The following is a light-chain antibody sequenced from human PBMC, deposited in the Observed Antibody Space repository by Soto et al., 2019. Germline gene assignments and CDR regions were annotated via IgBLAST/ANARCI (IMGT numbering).Light chain of an antibody. Sequence: EIVLTQSPGTLYLSPGERATLSCRASQSVSSSYLAWYQQKPGQAPRLLIYGASSRATGISDRFSGSGSGTDFTLTISRLEPEDLAVYYCQQYGTSPRTFGQGTKVEIK. CDR1: QSVSSSY. CDR2: GAS. V-gene: IGKV3-20*01. J-gene: IGKJ1*01. CDR3: QQYGTSPRT.